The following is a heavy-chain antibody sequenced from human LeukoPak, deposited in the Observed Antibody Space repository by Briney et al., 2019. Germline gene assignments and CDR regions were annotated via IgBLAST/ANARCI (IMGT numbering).Heavy chain of an antibody. V-gene: IGHV1-46*01. CDR3: ARWRTTYLDY. Sequence: ASVKVSCKASGYPFIGNYIHWVRQAPGQGLEWMGIINPSGGSTNYAQKFQGRVTMTTDTSTITVYMEVSSLRSEDTAVYYCARWRTTYLDYWGQGTLVTVSS. D-gene: IGHD1/OR15-1a*01. J-gene: IGHJ4*02. CDR2: INPSGGST. CDR1: GYPFIGNY.